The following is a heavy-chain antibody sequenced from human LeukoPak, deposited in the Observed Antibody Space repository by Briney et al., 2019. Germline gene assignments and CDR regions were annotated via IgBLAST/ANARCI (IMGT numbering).Heavy chain of an antibody. Sequence: ASVKVSYKASGYTFTDYYIHWVRQAPGQGLEWMGWINPNSGGTNYAQKFQGRVTMTRDTSISTAYLELSRLRSDDTAVYYCGREGRGWALDIWGQGTMVTVSS. D-gene: IGHD2-15*01. CDR1: GYTFTDYY. V-gene: IGHV1-2*02. J-gene: IGHJ3*02. CDR2: INPNSGGT. CDR3: GREGRGWALDI.